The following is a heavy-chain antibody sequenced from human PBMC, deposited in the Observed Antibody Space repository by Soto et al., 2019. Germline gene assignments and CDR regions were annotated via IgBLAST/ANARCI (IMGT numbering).Heavy chain of an antibody. D-gene: IGHD3-16*02. CDR1: GGSINKNNW. CDR2: VYDSGST. Sequence: PSETLSLTCVVSGGSINKNNWWSWVRQPPGKGLEWIGEVYDSGSTNYNPSLKGRVTTSLDKANNQFSLKLTSVTAADTAVYYCVTRSYHFQFHCWGQGTLVTVSS. V-gene: IGHV4-4*02. J-gene: IGHJ4*02. CDR3: VTRSYHFQFHC.